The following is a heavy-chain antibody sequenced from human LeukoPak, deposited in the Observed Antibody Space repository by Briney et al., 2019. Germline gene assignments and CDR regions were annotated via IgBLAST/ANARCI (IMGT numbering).Heavy chain of an antibody. Sequence: GGSLRLSCAASGFTFSSYSMNWVRQAPGKGLEWVSYISSSSSTIYYADSVKGRFTISRDNAKNSLYLQMNSLRVEDTAAYYCTRPRSGYYMDVWRKGTTVTVSS. CDR1: GFTFSSYS. CDR2: ISSSSSTI. CDR3: TRPRSGYYMDV. D-gene: IGHD3-3*01. J-gene: IGHJ6*03. V-gene: IGHV3-48*01.